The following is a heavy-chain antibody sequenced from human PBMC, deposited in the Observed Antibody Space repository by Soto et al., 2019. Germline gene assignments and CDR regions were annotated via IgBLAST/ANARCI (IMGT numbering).Heavy chain of an antibody. D-gene: IGHD2-2*01. Sequence: SETLSLTCAVSGGSISSSNWWSWVRQPPGKGLEWIGEIYHSGSTNYNPSLKSRVTISVDKSKNQFSLKLSSVTAADTAVYYSARGWDIVVVPAAIDAFDIWGQGTMVTVSS. J-gene: IGHJ3*02. CDR2: IYHSGST. V-gene: IGHV4-4*02. CDR3: ARGWDIVVVPAAIDAFDI. CDR1: GGSISSSNW.